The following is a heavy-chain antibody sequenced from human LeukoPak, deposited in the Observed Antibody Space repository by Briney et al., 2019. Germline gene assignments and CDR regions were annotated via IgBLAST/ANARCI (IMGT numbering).Heavy chain of an antibody. CDR3: ARRSPGTTDYYYYYMDV. CDR1: GFTFSSYE. J-gene: IGHJ6*03. V-gene: IGHV3-48*03. Sequence: GGSLRLSCAASGFTFSSYEMNWVRQAPGKGLEWVSYISSSGSTIYYADSVKGRFTISRDNAKNSLYLQMNSLRAEDTAVYYCARRSPGTTDYYYYYMDVWGKGTTVTISS. CDR2: ISSSGSTI. D-gene: IGHD4-17*01.